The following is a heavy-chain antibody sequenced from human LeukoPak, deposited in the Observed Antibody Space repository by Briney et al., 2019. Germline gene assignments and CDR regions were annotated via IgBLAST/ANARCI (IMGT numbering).Heavy chain of an antibody. CDR2: IYYSGSA. CDR1: GASVRSYY. J-gene: IGHJ4*02. CDR3: ARDRDSSGWFDY. Sequence: SETLSLTCTVSGASVRSYYWSWIRQPPGKGLEWIGFIYYSGSANYNPSLKSRVTMSVDTSKNQFSLKLSSVTAADTAFYYCARDRDSSGWFDYWGQGTLVTVSS. V-gene: IGHV4-59*02. D-gene: IGHD6-19*01.